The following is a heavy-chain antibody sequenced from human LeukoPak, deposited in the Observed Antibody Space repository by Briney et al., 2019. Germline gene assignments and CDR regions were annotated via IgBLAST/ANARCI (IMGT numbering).Heavy chain of an antibody. D-gene: IGHD6-19*01. V-gene: IGHV6-1*01. CDR2: TYYRSKWYN. CDR3: ARGGGKAGNNWFDP. J-gene: IGHJ5*02. CDR1: GDSVSSNSAA. Sequence: SQTLSLTCAISGDSVSSNSAAWNWIRQSPSRGLEWLGRTYYRSKWYNDYAVSVKSRITINPNTSKNQFSLRLNSVTPEDTAVYYCARGGGKAGNNWFDPWGQGTLVTVSS.